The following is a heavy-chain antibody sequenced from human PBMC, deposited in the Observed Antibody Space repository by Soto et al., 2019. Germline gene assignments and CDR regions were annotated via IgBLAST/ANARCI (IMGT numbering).Heavy chain of an antibody. V-gene: IGHV5-51*01. CDR2: IYPGDSDT. CDR1: GYHFMSYW. CDR3: ARHYCSSTSCRNWFDP. D-gene: IGHD2-2*01. Sequence: GEALKISCKGSGYHFMSYWIGWVRQIPGKGLEWMGIIYPGDSDTRYSPSFQGQVTISADKSISTAYLQWSSLKASDTAMYYCARHYCSSTSCRNWFDPWGQGTLVTVSS. J-gene: IGHJ5*02.